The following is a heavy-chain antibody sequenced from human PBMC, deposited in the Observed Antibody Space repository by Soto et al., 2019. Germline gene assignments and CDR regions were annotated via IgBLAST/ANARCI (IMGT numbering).Heavy chain of an antibody. CDR3: ARVGAKIAYYFDY. CDR2: IYHSGST. CDR1: GYSISSGYY. V-gene: IGHV4-38-2*01. D-gene: IGHD1-26*01. Sequence: PSETLSLTCAVSGYSISSGYYWGWIRQPPGKGLEWVGSIYHSGSTYYNPSLKSRVTISVDTSKNQFSLELSSVTAADTAVYYCARVGAKIAYYFDYWGQGTLVTVSS. J-gene: IGHJ4*02.